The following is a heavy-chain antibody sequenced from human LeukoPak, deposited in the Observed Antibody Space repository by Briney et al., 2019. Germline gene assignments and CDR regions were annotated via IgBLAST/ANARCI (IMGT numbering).Heavy chain of an antibody. CDR3: ARDSVSQDIVVVPAAMDWFDP. Sequence: SETLSLTCAVYGGSFSGYYWSWIRQPPGKGLEWIGEINHSGSTNYNPSLKSRVTISVDTSKNQFSLKLSSVTAADTAVYYCARDSVSQDIVVVPAAMDWFDPWGQGTLVTVSS. CDR2: INHSGST. D-gene: IGHD2-2*01. J-gene: IGHJ5*02. CDR1: GGSFSGYY. V-gene: IGHV4-34*01.